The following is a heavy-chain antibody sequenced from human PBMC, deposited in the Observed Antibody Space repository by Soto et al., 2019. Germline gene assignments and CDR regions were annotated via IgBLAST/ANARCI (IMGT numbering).Heavy chain of an antibody. D-gene: IGHD1-26*01. V-gene: IGHV3-30*03. CDR1: GFTFSSYG. Sequence: QVQLVESGGGVVQPGRSLRLSCAASGFTFSSYGMHWVRQAPGKGLEWVAVISYDGSNKYYADSVKGRFTISRDNSKNTLYLQMNSLRPEDTAVYYCATHSGLAYWGQGTLVTVSS. J-gene: IGHJ4*02. CDR2: ISYDGSNK. CDR3: ATHSGLAY.